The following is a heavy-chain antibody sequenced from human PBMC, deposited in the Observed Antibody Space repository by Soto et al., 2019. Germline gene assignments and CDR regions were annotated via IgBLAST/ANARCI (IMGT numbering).Heavy chain of an antibody. CDR1: GGSISSSSYY. CDR2: IYYSGST. CDR3: ARHAVGAIDY. J-gene: IGHJ4*02. Sequence: PSETLSLTCTVSGGSISSSSYYWGWIRQPPGKGLEWIGSIYYSGSTYYNPSLKSRVTISVDTSKNQFSLKLSSVTAADTAVYYCARHAVGAIDYWGQGTLVTVS. D-gene: IGHD1-26*01. V-gene: IGHV4-39*01.